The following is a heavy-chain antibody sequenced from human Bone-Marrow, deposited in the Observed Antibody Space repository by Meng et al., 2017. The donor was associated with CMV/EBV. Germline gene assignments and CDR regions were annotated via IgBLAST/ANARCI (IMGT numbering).Heavy chain of an antibody. CDR1: GGSISSGGYY. D-gene: IGHD3-10*01. CDR2: IYYSGST. Sequence: SETLSLTCTVSGGSISSGGYYWSWIRQHPGKGLEWIGYIYYSGSTYYNPSLKSRVTISVDTSKNQFSLKLSSVTAADTAVYYCARVRRSREGTLYYGMDVWGQGTTVTVSS. J-gene: IGHJ6*02. CDR3: ARVRRSREGTLYYGMDV. V-gene: IGHV4-31*03.